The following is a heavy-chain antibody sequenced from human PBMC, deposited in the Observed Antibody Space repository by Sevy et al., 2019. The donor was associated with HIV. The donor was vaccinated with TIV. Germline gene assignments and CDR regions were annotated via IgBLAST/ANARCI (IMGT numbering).Heavy chain of an antibody. CDR2: IYSDETT. CDR3: ARGKSGYGYALNY. D-gene: IGHD5-18*01. V-gene: IGHV3-66*01. J-gene: IGHJ4*02. CDR1: GFSVNSNY. Sequence: GGSLRLSCAASGFSVNSNYMTWVRQAPGKGLEGVSVIYSDETTYHADSVKDRFTISRDTSKNMLYLQMSSLRAEDTAIYYCARGKSGYGYALNYWGQGTLVTVSS.